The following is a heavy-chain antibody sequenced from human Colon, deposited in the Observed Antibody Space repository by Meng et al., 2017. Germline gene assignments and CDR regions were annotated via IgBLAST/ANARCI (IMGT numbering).Heavy chain of an antibody. CDR2: ARIDYANT. V-gene: IGHV4-61*08. CDR3: ARDYWGSLDF. J-gene: IGHJ4*02. Sequence: QVQPRASSPGLVTPSETLSLICAVSGASVRSPDHQWGWVRQPPGKGLEWIGYARIDYANTNYNPSLESRVNVSLDTSKNQFSLNVRSVTAADTAVYYCARDYWGSLDFWGQGILVTVSS. D-gene: IGHD3-16*01. CDR1: GASVRSPDHQ.